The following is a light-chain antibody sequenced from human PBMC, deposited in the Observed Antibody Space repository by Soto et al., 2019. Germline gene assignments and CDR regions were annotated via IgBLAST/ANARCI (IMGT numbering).Light chain of an antibody. CDR2: EAS. V-gene: IGKV1-5*03. Sequence: DIQMTQSPATLSASVGDSVTITCRASQSITNWLAWYQLKPGKAPKLLIHEASNLYSGVSSRFTGSGSGTYFTLTITSLQPEDFATYYCQQYKSYWTFGQGTKVDIK. J-gene: IGKJ1*01. CDR3: QQYKSYWT. CDR1: QSITNW.